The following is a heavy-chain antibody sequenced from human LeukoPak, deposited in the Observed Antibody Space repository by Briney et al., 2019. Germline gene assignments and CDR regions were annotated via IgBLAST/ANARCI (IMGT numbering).Heavy chain of an antibody. CDR1: GGSISSSNW. Sequence: SETLSLTCAVSGGSISSSNWWSWARQPPGKGLEWIGEIYHSGSTNYNPSLKSRVTISVDTSKNQFSLNLISVTAADTAVYYCARDGYNLYWYFDLWGRGTLVTVSS. CDR2: IYHSGST. D-gene: IGHD5-24*01. J-gene: IGHJ2*01. CDR3: ARDGYNLYWYFDL. V-gene: IGHV4-4*02.